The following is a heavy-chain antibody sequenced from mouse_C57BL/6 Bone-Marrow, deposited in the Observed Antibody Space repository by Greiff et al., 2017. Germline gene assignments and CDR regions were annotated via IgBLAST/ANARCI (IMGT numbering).Heavy chain of an antibody. D-gene: IGHD2-3*01. CDR2: IYPGSGNT. V-gene: IGHV1-76*01. Sequence: QVQLQQSGAELVRPGASVKLSCKASGYTFTDYYINWVKQRPGQGLEWIARIYPGSGNTYYNEKFKGKATLTAEKSSSTAYMQLSSLTSEDSAVYFCAREGDGYPYYAMDYWGQGTSVTVSS. CDR3: AREGDGYPYYAMDY. J-gene: IGHJ4*01. CDR1: GYTFTDYY.